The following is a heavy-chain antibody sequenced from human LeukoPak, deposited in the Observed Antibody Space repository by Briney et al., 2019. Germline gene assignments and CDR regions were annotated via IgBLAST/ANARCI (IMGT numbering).Heavy chain of an antibody. CDR2: INPTGTTT. D-gene: IGHD3-10*01. Sequence: ASVKVSCKASGYTFIHHWMHWVRQAPGQGLEWVGLINPTGTTTLYAQKFQGRITLTRDMSATTDYMELSSLTSEDTAVYYCARPSGSYYLFDYWGQGTLVTVSS. V-gene: IGHV1-46*01. J-gene: IGHJ4*02. CDR1: GYTFIHHW. CDR3: ARPSGSYYLFDY.